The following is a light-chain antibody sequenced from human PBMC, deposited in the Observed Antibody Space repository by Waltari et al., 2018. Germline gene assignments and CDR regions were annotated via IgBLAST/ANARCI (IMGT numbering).Light chain of an antibody. CDR2: RDS. CDR3: APWDGRLNGWV. Sequence: QSVVTQPPSVSGTPGQRVTISCSGSISNIGSHFVTWYQHVPGTAPKLLIYRDSQRPAGGPDRFSVSKPGTSASLAISVLLSEDEADYYCAPWDGRLNGWVFGGGTKLTVL. J-gene: IGLJ3*02. V-gene: IGLV1-44*01. CDR1: ISNIGSHF.